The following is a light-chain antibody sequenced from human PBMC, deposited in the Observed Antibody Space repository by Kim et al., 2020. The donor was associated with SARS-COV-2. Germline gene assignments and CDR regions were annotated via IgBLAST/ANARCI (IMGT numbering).Light chain of an antibody. CDR3: QQRSNWPPNS. V-gene: IGKV3-11*01. Sequence: WSPGERAPLSCRASQSVSSYLAWYQQKPGQAPRLLIYDASNRATGIPARFSGSGSGTDFTLTISSLEPEDFAVYYCQQRSNWPPNSFGQGTKLEI. CDR2: DAS. J-gene: IGKJ2*03. CDR1: QSVSSY.